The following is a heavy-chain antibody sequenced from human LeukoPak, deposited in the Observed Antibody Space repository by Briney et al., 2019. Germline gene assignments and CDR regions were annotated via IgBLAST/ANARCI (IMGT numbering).Heavy chain of an antibody. Sequence: PGGSLRLSCAASGFTFSSYSMNWVRQAPGKGLEWVSSISSSSSYIYYADSVKGRFTISRDNAKNSLYLQVNSLRAEDTAVYYYARDAEMATTFYYYYGMDVWGQGTTVTVSS. D-gene: IGHD5-24*01. CDR3: ARDAEMATTFYYYYGMDV. CDR1: GFTFSSYS. J-gene: IGHJ6*02. V-gene: IGHV3-21*01. CDR2: ISSSSSYI.